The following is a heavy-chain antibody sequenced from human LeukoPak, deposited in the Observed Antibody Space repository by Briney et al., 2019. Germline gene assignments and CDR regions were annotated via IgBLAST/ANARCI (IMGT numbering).Heavy chain of an antibody. CDR3: ARDIVVVPAAIKARYYYYGMDV. J-gene: IGHJ6*02. Sequence: GGSLRLSCAASGFTFSSYGMHWVRQAPGKGLEWVAVIWYDGSNKYYADSVKGRFTISRDNSKNTLYLQMNSLRAEDTAVYYCARDIVVVPAAIKARYYYYGMDVWGQGTTVTVSS. CDR1: GFTFSSYG. D-gene: IGHD2-2*02. V-gene: IGHV3-33*01. CDR2: IWYDGSNK.